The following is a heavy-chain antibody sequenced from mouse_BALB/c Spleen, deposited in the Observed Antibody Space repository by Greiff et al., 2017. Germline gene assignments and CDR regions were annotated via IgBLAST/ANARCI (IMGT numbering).Heavy chain of an antibody. D-gene: IGHD2-2*01. CDR3: ARRGYQAWFAY. CDR2: IYPGSGNT. Sequence: VQLQESGAELARPGASVKLSCKASGYTFTDYYINWVKQRTGQGLEWIGEIYPGSGNTYYNEKFKGKATLTTDKSSSTAYMQLSRLTSEDSAVYFCARRGYQAWFAYWGQGTLVTVSA. J-gene: IGHJ3*01. V-gene: IGHV1-76*01. CDR1: GYTFTDYY.